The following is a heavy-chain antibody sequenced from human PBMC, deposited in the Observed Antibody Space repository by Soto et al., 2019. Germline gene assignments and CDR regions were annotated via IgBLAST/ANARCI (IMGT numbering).Heavy chain of an antibody. CDR1: WFTFSIYE. V-gene: IGHV3-33*08. Sequence: PGGSLRLSCAASWFTFSIYEIHWVCQASGKGLEWVAVIWRGESHQYNADYVRGRLTTSRDNTKYMLYMQMNSLRTQNMAVYYSTRDAISLVRGTDNWFDPWGQGTLVPV. J-gene: IGHJ5*02. CDR2: IWRGESHQ. D-gene: IGHD3-10*01. CDR3: TRDAISLVRGTDNWFDP.